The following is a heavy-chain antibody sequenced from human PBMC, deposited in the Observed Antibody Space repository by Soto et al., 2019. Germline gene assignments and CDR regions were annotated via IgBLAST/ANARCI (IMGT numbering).Heavy chain of an antibody. J-gene: IGHJ6*02. CDR3: ARDLYLLWFGELFKEMYSYYGMGV. CDR1: GYTFTGYY. Sequence: VSEKVSCKASGYTFTGYYMHWVRQAPGQGLEWMGWINPNSGGTNYAQKFQGRVTMTRDTSISTAYMELSRLSSDDTAVYYCARDLYLLWFGELFKEMYSYYGMGVWGPGTTVTVSS. D-gene: IGHD3-10*01. V-gene: IGHV1-2*02. CDR2: INPNSGGT.